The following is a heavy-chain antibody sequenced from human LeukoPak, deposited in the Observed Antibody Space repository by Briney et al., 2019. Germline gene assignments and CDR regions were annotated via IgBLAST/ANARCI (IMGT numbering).Heavy chain of an antibody. D-gene: IGHD1-26*01. CDR3: ARRVGAFDI. CDR2: IGSGGAT. CDR1: GLTFSSYA. J-gene: IGHJ3*02. Sequence: GGSLRLSCAGSGLTFSSYAMHWVRQAPGKGLEWVSAIGSGGATYYADSVKGRFTISRDNAKNSLYLQMNSLRAEDMAVYYCARRVGAFDIWGQGTMVTVSS. V-gene: IGHV3/OR16-10*01.